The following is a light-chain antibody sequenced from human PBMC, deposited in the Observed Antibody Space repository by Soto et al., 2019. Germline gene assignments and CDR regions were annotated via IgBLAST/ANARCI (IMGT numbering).Light chain of an antibody. CDR1: SSDVGGYNY. CDR2: DVS. CDR3: TSYTSSGTYV. J-gene: IGLJ1*01. V-gene: IGLV2-14*01. Sequence: QSALAQPASVSVSPGQSITISCTGTSSDVGGYNYVSWHQQHPGKAPKLTIYDVSSRPSGVSNRFSASKSGNTASLTISGLQAEDEADYYCTSYTSSGTYVFGTGTKVTVL.